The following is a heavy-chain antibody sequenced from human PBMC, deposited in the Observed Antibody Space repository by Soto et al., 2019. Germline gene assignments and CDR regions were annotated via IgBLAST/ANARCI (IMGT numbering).Heavy chain of an antibody. Sequence: QITLKESGPTLVKPTQTLTLTCTFSGFSLTSRPVGVGWVRQPPGKALEWLAFIYWDDDKRYSPSLRSTLTVTKDASKNHVVLTLTNMDPVDTATYYCAHRRNYDGSSNEGVFDYWGQGILVTVSS. V-gene: IGHV2-5*02. CDR3: AHRRNYDGSSNEGVFDY. CDR1: GFSLTSRPVG. J-gene: IGHJ4*02. CDR2: IYWDDDK. D-gene: IGHD3-16*01.